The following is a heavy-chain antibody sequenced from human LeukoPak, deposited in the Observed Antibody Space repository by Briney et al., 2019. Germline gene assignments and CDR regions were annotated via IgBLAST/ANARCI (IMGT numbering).Heavy chain of an antibody. CDR1: GGSISSSSYY. CDR3: ARGRPLMGAAQNAFDI. Sequence: PETLSLTCTVSGGSISSSSYYWGWIRQPPGKGLEWIGSIYYSGSTYYNPSLKSRVSISVDTSKNQFSLKLSSVTPEDTAVYYCARGRPLMGAAQNAFDIWGQGTMVTVSS. CDR2: IYYSGST. J-gene: IGHJ3*02. V-gene: IGHV4-39*07. D-gene: IGHD1-26*01.